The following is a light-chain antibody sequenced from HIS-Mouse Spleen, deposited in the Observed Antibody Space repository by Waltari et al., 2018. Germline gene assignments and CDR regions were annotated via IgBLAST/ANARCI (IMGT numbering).Light chain of an antibody. Sequence: DIQMTQSPSSLSASVGDRVTITCRASQSISSYLNWYQQKPGKAPKHLIYAASRLQSGVPSRFSGSGSGTEFTLTISSLQPEDFATYYCQQSYSTPPWTFGQGTKVEIK. CDR2: AAS. J-gene: IGKJ1*01. CDR3: QQSYSTPPWT. V-gene: IGKV1-39*01. CDR1: QSISSY.